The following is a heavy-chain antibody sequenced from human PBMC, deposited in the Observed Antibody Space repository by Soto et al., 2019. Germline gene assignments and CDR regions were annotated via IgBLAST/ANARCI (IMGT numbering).Heavy chain of an antibody. CDR2: IKSKTDGGTT. D-gene: IGHD3-22*01. Sequence: GGSLRLSCAASGFTFSNAWMSWVRQAPGKGLEWVGRIKSKTDGGTTDYAAPVKGRFTISRDDSKNTLYLQMNSLKTEDTAVYYCTTDPTDYEEFDYWGQGTLVTVSS. J-gene: IGHJ4*02. CDR3: TTDPTDYEEFDY. CDR1: GFTFSNAW. V-gene: IGHV3-15*01.